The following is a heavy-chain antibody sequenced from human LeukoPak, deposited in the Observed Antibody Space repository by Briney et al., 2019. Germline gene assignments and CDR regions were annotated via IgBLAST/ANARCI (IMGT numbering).Heavy chain of an antibody. D-gene: IGHD3-3*01. CDR3: AKQSSQRFYDFWTGYYPLDS. CDR2: ISGSGHST. V-gene: IGHV3-23*01. CDR1: GFTFSSYW. J-gene: IGHJ4*02. Sequence: PGGSLRLSCAASGFTFSSYWMSWVRQAPGKGLEWVSSISGSGHSTNYADSVKGRFTISRDNSKNTLYLQMNSLRADDTAVYYCAKQSSQRFYDFWTGYYPLDSWGQGTLVTVSS.